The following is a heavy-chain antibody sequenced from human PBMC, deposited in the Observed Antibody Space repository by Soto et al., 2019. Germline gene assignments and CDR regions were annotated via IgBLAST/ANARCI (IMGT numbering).Heavy chain of an antibody. D-gene: IGHD5-12*01. CDR2: IIPMFGRP. Sequence: GASVKVSCKASGGTFSTYTINWVRQAPGQGLEWMGGIIPMFGRPNYAQKSQGRLTITADKSTSTAYMELSSLRSEDTAVYFCARDRAQNSGYPHPSDAFDIWGQGTMVTVSS. CDR1: GGTFSTYT. V-gene: IGHV1-69*06. CDR3: ARDRAQNSGYPHPSDAFDI. J-gene: IGHJ3*02.